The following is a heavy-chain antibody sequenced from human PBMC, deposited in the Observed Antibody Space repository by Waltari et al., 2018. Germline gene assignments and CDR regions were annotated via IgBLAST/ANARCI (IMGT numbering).Heavy chain of an antibody. J-gene: IGHJ1*01. CDR3: GRMAFGDDGGSCKR. Sequence: RQPSWKGLEWVGNMACRRGTFYNPALRCRVTIARDTSKNQVALRLRSVGAADTAVYFCGRMAFGDDGGSCKRGGQGTLVTVSS. CDR2: MACRRGT. V-gene: IGHV4-39*01. D-gene: IGHD4-17*01.